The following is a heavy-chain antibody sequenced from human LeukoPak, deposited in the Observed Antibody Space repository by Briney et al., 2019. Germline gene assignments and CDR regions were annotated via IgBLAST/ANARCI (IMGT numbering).Heavy chain of an antibody. CDR3: ARSYCSGNDCYSDYYFDL. CDR1: GMTFRRHW. J-gene: IGHJ2*01. V-gene: IGHV3-7*03. D-gene: IGHD2-15*01. CDR2: ISKDGGGT. Sequence: GGSLRLSCEAPGMTFRRHWMSWIRKAPGKGLEWVPKISKDGGGTGYVDSVKGRFTISRDNAKNSLYLQMNSLRAEDTAVYYCARSYCSGNDCYSDYYFDLWGRGTRVIVSS.